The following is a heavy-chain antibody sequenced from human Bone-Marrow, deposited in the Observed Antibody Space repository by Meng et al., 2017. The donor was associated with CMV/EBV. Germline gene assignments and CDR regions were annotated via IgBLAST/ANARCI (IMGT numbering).Heavy chain of an antibody. J-gene: IGHJ6*02. CDR3: ARVLSSSSWLGGVEYYYYGMDV. CDR1: GFTFSSYA. V-gene: IGHV3-30*04. D-gene: IGHD6-6*01. CDR2: ISYDGSNK. Sequence: GESLKISCAASGFTFSSYAMHWVRQAPGKGLEWVAVISYDGSNKYYADSVRGRFTISRDNSKITLYLQMNSLRAEDTAVYYCARVLSSSSWLGGVEYYYYGMDVWGQGTTVTVSS.